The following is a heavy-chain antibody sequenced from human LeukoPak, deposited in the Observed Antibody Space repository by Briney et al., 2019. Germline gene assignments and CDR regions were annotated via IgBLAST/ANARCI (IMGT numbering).Heavy chain of an antibody. CDR2: MSFDGSNK. CDR1: GFTFSTYA. V-gene: IGHV3-30-3*01. D-gene: IGHD1-26*01. CDR3: ARDPTKGWEREDY. Sequence: PGGSLRLSCAASGFTFSTYAMHWVRQAPGKGLEWVAVMSFDGSNKYYTDSVKGRFTISRDNSKNTLYLQMSSLRVEDTAVYYCARDPTKGWEREDYWGQGTLVTVSS. J-gene: IGHJ4*02.